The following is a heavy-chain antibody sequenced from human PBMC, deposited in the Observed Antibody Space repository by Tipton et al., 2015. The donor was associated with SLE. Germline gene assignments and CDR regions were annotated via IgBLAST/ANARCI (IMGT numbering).Heavy chain of an antibody. CDR1: GGTFSSYA. V-gene: IGHV1-46*01. CDR3: ARDSPHYSSSWRWFDP. Sequence: QSGPEVKKPGSSVKVSCKASGGTFSSYAISWVRQAPGQGLEWMGIISPSGDSTSYAHKFQGRVTMTRDTSTSTVYMELRRLTSEDTAVYYCARDSPHYSSSWRWFDPWGQGTLVTVSS. CDR2: ISPSGDST. J-gene: IGHJ5*02. D-gene: IGHD6-13*01.